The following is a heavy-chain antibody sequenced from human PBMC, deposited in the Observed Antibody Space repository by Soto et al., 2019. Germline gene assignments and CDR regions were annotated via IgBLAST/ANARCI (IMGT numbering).Heavy chain of an antibody. Sequence: LSLTCTVSGGSISSGGYYWNWIRQHPGKGLEWIGYTYYSENTYYNPSLNSRITISADTSKNQFSLKLSSVTAADTAVYYCARLSSSGWPIDSWGQGTLVTVSS. J-gene: IGHJ4*02. D-gene: IGHD6-19*01. CDR2: TYYSENT. CDR1: GGSISSGGYY. V-gene: IGHV4-31*03. CDR3: ARLSSSGWPIDS.